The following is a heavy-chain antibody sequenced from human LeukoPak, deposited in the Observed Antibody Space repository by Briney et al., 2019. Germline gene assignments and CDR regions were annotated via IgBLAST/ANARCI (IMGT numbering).Heavy chain of an antibody. CDR1: GGTFSSYA. V-gene: IGHV1-69*04. Sequence: ASVKVSCKASGGTFSSYAISWVRQAPGQGLAWMGRIIPILGIANYAQKFQGRVTITADKSTSTAYMELSSLRSEDTAVYYCASTPEHFWSGYYITPHGYFDYWGQGTLVTVSS. CDR3: ASTPEHFWSGYYITPHGYFDY. D-gene: IGHD3-3*02. CDR2: IIPILGIA. J-gene: IGHJ4*02.